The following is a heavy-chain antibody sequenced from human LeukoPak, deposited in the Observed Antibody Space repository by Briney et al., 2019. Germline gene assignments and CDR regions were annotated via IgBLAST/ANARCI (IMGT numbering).Heavy chain of an antibody. CDR3: ASFTVAQLNAFDI. J-gene: IGHJ3*02. V-gene: IGHV3-21*01. CDR1: GFTFSSYS. D-gene: IGHD4-23*01. Sequence: GGSLRLSCAASGFTFSSYSMNWVRQAPGKGLEWVSSISSSSSYIYYADSVKGRFTISRDNAKNSLYLQMNSLRAEDTAVYYCASFTVAQLNAFDIWGQGTEVTVSS. CDR2: ISSSSSYI.